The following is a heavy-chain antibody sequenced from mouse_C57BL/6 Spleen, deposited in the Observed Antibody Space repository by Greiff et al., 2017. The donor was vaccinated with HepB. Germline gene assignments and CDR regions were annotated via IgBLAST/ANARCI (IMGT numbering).Heavy chain of an antibody. CDR3: ARAYDSNYYFDY. D-gene: IGHD2-5*01. J-gene: IGHJ2*01. Sequence: EVQLQQSGPELVKPGASVKMSCKASGYTFTDYNMHWVKQSHGQSLEWIGYINPNNGGTSYNQKFKGKATLTVNTSSSTAYMELRSLTSEDSAVYYCARAYDSNYYFDYWGQGTTLTVSS. CDR1: GYTFTDYN. CDR2: INPNNGGT. V-gene: IGHV1-22*01.